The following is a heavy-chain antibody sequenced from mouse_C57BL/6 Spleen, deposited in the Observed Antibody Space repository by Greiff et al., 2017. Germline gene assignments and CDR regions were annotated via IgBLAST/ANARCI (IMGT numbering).Heavy chain of an antibody. CDR3: ARWYFDV. Sequence: QVQLKPSGPELVQPGASVKISCQASGYAFSSSWLNWVKQRPGKGLEWIGRIYPGDGDTNYNGKFKGKATLTANKSSSTADMQLSSLTSEYAAVYICARWYFDVWGTGTTVTVSA. CDR1: GYAFSSSW. V-gene: IGHV1-82*01. CDR2: IYPGDGDT. J-gene: IGHJ1*03.